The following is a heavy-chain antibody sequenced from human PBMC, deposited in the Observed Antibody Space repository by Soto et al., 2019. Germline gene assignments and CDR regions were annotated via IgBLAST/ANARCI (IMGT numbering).Heavy chain of an antibody. CDR3: ARGGYCSGTSCYSGYYGMDV. CDR2: MSTSSSTM. CDR1: GFTLSSYN. Sequence: XESLRLSCAASGFTLSSYNMNWVRQAPGKGLEWVSYMSTSSSTMYYADSVKGRFTISRDNAKNSLYLQMNSLRDEDTAVYYCARGGYCSGTSCYSGYYGMDVWGQGTTVTVSS. V-gene: IGHV3-48*02. D-gene: IGHD2-2*01. J-gene: IGHJ6*02.